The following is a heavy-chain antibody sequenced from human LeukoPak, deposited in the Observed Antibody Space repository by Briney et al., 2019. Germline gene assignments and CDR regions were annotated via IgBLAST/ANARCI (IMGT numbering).Heavy chain of an antibody. J-gene: IGHJ4*02. V-gene: IGHV4-59*01. CDR2: IYYSGST. CDR1: GGSISSYY. D-gene: IGHD2-2*01. CDR3: ARASVVVVPAAIWGVVFDY. Sequence: SETLSLTCTVSGGSISSYYWSWIRHPPGKGLEWIGYIYYSGSTNYNPSLKSRVTISVDTSKNQFSLKLSSVTAADTAVYYCARASVVVVPAAIWGVVFDYWGQGTLVTVSS.